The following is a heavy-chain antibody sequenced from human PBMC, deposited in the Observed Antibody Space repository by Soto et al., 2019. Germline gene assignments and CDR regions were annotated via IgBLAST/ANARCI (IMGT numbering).Heavy chain of an antibody. CDR2: SRDKGNSYST. V-gene: IGHV3-72*01. J-gene: IGHJ4*02. CDR1: GFSFSDYY. Sequence: EVHLVESGGGLVQPGGSLRLSCAGSGFSFSDYYIDWVRQAPGKGLEWVGRSRDKGNSYSTDYAAAVNGRFTVSRDTSKNSLYLQMISLKADDTVLYYCARSIPGTTSFDSWGQGTLVTVSS. CDR3: ARSIPGTTSFDS. D-gene: IGHD1-7*01.